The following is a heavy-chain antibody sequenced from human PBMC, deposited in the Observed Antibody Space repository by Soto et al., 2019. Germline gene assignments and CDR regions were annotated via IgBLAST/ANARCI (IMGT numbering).Heavy chain of an antibody. CDR2: ISYDGTNK. CDR1: GFTFSTYG. D-gene: IGHD1-26*01. V-gene: IGHV3-30*18. J-gene: IGHJ2*01. Sequence: QVQLVESGGGVVQPGKSLRLSCAASGFTFSTYGMHWVRQAPGKGLEWVAVISYDGTNKYYADSVKGRFTISRDNSKNTLYLQMNSLRAEDTAVYYWANGAYSGSYYGMRYFDLWGRGTLVTVSS. CDR3: ANGAYSGSYYGMRYFDL.